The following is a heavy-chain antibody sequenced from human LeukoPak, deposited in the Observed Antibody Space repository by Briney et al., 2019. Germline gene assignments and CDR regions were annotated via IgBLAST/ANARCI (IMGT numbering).Heavy chain of an antibody. CDR2: FDPEDGET. Sequence: ASVKVSCKVSGYTLTELSMHWVRQAPGKGLEWMGGFDPEDGETIYAQKFQGRVTMTEDTSTDTAYMELSSLRAEDTAVYYCARDRGGWYSFVLYYGMDVWGQGTTVTVSS. D-gene: IGHD6-19*01. J-gene: IGHJ6*02. CDR1: GYTLTELS. V-gene: IGHV1-24*01. CDR3: ARDRGGWYSFVLYYGMDV.